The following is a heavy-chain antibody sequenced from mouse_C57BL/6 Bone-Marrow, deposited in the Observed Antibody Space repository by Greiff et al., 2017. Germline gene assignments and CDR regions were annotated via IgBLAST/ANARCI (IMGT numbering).Heavy chain of an antibody. J-gene: IGHJ1*03. Sequence: QVQLQQSGAELMKPGASVKLSCKATGYTFTGYWIEWVKQRPGHGLEWIGEILPGSGSTNYNEKFKGKATFTADTSSNPAYMQLSILTTEDSAIYYGASVNYFGGWYFDVWGTGTTVTVSS. CDR3: ASVNYFGGWYFDV. D-gene: IGHD1-2*01. V-gene: IGHV1-9*01. CDR1: GYTFTGYW. CDR2: ILPGSGST.